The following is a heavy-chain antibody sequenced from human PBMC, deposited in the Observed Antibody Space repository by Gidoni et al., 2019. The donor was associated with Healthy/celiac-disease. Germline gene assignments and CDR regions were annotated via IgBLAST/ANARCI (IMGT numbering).Heavy chain of an antibody. J-gene: IGHJ4*02. V-gene: IGHV3-53*01. D-gene: IGHD3-9*01. CDR2: IYSGGNT. CDR3: ASAYCDWLI. CDR1: GFTVSSGA. Sequence: VQLVESGGGLTKSGVCVRLSCAASGFTVSSGAMSWVRQAPGKGLEWVSVIYSGGNTYYADSVKGRFTISRDNSNNTLYLQMNSLRAEDPAVYYCASAYCDWLIWGQGTLVTVSS.